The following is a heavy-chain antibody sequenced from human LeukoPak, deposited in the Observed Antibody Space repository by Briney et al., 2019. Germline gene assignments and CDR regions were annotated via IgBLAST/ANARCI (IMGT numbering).Heavy chain of an antibody. D-gene: IGHD2-8*01. CDR3: ARHRGRNGGYSFDD. CDR1: GASISTTNYY. J-gene: IGHJ4*02. CDR2: IYYTGST. Sequence: PSETLSLTCSVSGASISTTNYYWGWIRQPPGKGLEWIGSIYYTGSTYNSPSLKGRVTVSVDTSKNHFSLRLNSVTAADTAVYYCARHRGRNGGYSFDDWGQGTLVTVSS. V-gene: IGHV4-39*01.